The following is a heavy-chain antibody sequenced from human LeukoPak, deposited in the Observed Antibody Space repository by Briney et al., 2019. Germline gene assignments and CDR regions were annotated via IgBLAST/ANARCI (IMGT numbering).Heavy chain of an antibody. CDR3: AKGLHSSSWNDAFDI. CDR2: IRYDGSNE. Sequence: GRSLRLSCAASGFTFSSYAMHWVRQAPGKGLEWVAFIRYDGSNEYYGDSVRGRFTISRDNSDNTLYMQMNSLRVEDTAVYYCAKGLHSSSWNDAFDIWGQGTTVTVSS. D-gene: IGHD6-13*01. J-gene: IGHJ3*02. CDR1: GFTFSSYA. V-gene: IGHV3-30*02.